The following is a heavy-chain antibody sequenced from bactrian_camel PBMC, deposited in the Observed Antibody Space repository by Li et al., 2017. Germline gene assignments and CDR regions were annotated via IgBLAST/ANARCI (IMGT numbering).Heavy chain of an antibody. V-gene: IGHV3S40*01. CDR3: ATAEFAY. Sequence: VQLVESGGGLVQPGGSLGLSCAASGFTFRNYDMSWVRQAPGKGLEWVSHINNDGDRTYYLDSVQGRFTISRDNAKSTVYLQMNSLKTEDTAVYYCATAEFAYWGQGTQVTVS. CDR1: GFTFRNYD. CDR2: INNDGDRT. J-gene: IGHJ6*01.